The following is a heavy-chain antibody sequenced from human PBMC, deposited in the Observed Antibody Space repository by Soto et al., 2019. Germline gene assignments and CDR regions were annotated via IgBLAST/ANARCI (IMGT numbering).Heavy chain of an antibody. CDR1: VFTFSSYG. J-gene: IGHJ4*02. CDR2: ISYDGSNK. V-gene: IGHV3-30*18. CDR3: AKEGEPTYYYDSSGYFLDY. D-gene: IGHD3-22*01. Sequence: GWSLRLSCSASVFTFSSYGMHWCRQAPGKGLEWVAVISYDGSNKYYADSVKGRFTISRDNSKNTLYLQMNSLRAEDTAVYYCAKEGEPTYYYDSSGYFLDYWGQGTLVTVSS.